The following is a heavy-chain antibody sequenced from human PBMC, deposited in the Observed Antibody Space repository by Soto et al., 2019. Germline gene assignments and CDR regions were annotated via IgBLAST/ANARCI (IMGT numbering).Heavy chain of an antibody. J-gene: IGHJ3*02. CDR1: GGSISSSSYY. CDR2: IYYSGST. D-gene: IGHD5-12*01. CDR3: ARRGGVATNAFDI. Sequence: SETLSLTCTVSGGSISSSSYYWGWIRQPPGKGLEWIGIIYYSGSTYYNPSLKSRVTISVDTSKNQFSLKLSSVTAADTAVYYCARRGGVATNAFDIWGQGTMVTVSS. V-gene: IGHV4-39*01.